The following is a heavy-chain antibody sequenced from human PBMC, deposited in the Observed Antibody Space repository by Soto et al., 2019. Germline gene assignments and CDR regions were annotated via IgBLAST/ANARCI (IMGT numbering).Heavy chain of an antibody. V-gene: IGHV3-23*01. D-gene: IGHD3-16*01. J-gene: IGHJ1*01. CDR3: AKDPTDYVWGSSGPAEYFQH. Sequence: RLSCAASGFTFSSYAMSWVRQAPGKGLEWVSAISGSGGSTYYADSVKGRFTISRDNSKNTLYLQMNSLRAEDTAVYYCAKDPTDYVWGSSGPAEYFQHWGQGTLVTVSS. CDR1: GFTFSSYA. CDR2: ISGSGGST.